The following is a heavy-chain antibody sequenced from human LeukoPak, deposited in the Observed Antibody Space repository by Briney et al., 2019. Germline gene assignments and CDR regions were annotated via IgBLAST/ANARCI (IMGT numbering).Heavy chain of an antibody. D-gene: IGHD1-26*01. V-gene: IGHV3-23*01. CDR3: AKDPGMARSYFNFDY. CDR2: ISGSGGST. J-gene: IGHJ4*02. Sequence: PGGSLRLSCAASGFTFSSYAMSWVRQAPGKGLEWVSAISGSGGSTYYADSVKGRFTISRDNSKNTLYLQMNSLRAEDTAVYYCAKDPGMARSYFNFDYWGQGTLVTVSS. CDR1: GFTFSSYA.